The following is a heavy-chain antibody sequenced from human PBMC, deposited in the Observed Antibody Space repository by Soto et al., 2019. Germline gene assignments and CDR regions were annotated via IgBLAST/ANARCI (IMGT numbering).Heavy chain of an antibody. D-gene: IGHD6-13*01. CDR2: INAGNGNT. J-gene: IGHJ4*02. Sequence: VASVKVSCKASGYTFTSYAMHWVRQAPGQRLEWMGWINAGNGNTKYSQKFQGRVTITRDTSASTAYMELSSLRSEDTAVYYCARKGPGIAADYWGQGTLVTVSS. CDR1: GYTFTSYA. V-gene: IGHV1-3*01. CDR3: ARKGPGIAADY.